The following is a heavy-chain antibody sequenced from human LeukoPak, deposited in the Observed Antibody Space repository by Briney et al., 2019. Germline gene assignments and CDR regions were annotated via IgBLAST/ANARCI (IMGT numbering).Heavy chain of an antibody. CDR3: ARDNYYGSGSYYLSYYYYMDV. V-gene: IGHV3-7*01. D-gene: IGHD3-10*01. CDR1: GFTFSSYW. Sequence: GGSLTLSCAASGFTFSSYWMSWVRQAPGKGLEWVANIKQDGSEKYYVDSVKGRFTISRDNAKNSLYLQMNSLRAEDTAVYYCARDNYYGSGSYYLSYYYYMDVWGKGTTVTVSS. J-gene: IGHJ6*03. CDR2: IKQDGSEK.